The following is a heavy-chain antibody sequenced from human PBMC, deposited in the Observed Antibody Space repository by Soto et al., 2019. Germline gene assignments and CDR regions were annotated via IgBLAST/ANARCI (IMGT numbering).Heavy chain of an antibody. J-gene: IGHJ6*03. V-gene: IGHV3-33*01. CDR1: GFTFSSYG. D-gene: IGHD6-6*01. Sequence: GGSLRLSCAASGFTFSSYGMHWVRQAPGKGLEWVAVIWYDGSNKYYADSVKGRFTISRDNSKNTLYLQMNSLRAEDTAVYYCARDCSSSRGAHYYMDVWGKGTTVTVSS. CDR2: IWYDGSNK. CDR3: ARDCSSSRGAHYYMDV.